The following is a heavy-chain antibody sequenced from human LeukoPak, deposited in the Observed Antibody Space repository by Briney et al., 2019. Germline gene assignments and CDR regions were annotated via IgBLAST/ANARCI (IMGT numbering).Heavy chain of an antibody. Sequence: TSETLSLTCTVSGGSISSGSYYWVWIRQPPGKGLEWIATNYTGSTYYNPSLKSRVTISVDTFKNQFSLRLNSVTAADTAMYYCARLRSPGDFDYWGQGTLVTVSS. V-gene: IGHV4-39*07. CDR2: NYTGST. CDR3: ARLRSPGDFDY. J-gene: IGHJ4*02. CDR1: GGSISSGSYY. D-gene: IGHD1-26*01.